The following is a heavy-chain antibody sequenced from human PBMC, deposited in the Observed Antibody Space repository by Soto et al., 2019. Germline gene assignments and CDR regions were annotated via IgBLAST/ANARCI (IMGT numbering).Heavy chain of an antibody. CDR1: GGSIISGDYY. Sequence: SETLSLTCTVSGGSIISGDYYWIWIRQPPGKGLEWIGYIYYSGSTYYNPSLKSRVTISVDTSKNQFSLKLSSVTAADTAVYYCARDHTTYYYGMDVWGQGTTVTVSS. CDR3: ARDHTTYYYGMDV. V-gene: IGHV4-30-4*01. J-gene: IGHJ6*02. CDR2: IYYSGST.